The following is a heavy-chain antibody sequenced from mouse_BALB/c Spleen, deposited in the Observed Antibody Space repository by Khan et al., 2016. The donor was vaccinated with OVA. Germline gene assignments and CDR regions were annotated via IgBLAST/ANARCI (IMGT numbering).Heavy chain of an antibody. Sequence: QVQLQQSGTELVRPGASVKLSCKASGYTFSNYWINWVKQRPGQGLEWIGNIYPSDSYTNYNQNFKDKATLTVDKSSNTAYMQLSSPTSEDSAVYYCSREVRHHYYAMDYWGQGTSVTVSS. CDR1: GYTFSNYW. CDR3: SREVRHHYYAMDY. J-gene: IGHJ4*01. CDR2: IYPSDSYT. D-gene: IGHD2-14*01. V-gene: IGHV1-69*02.